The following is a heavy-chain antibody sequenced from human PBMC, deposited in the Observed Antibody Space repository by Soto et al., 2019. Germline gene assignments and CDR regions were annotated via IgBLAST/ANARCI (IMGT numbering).Heavy chain of an antibody. J-gene: IGHJ5*02. CDR1: GYTFSNFG. D-gene: IGHD6-19*01. V-gene: IGHV1-18*01. CDR3: ARDHRRMAGLNNWFDP. Sequence: ASVKVSCKASGYTFSNFGINWVRQAPGQGLEWVGWISTYNGNTNYAQKVQGRVTMTTDTSTSTAYMELRSLRSEDTAVYYCARDHRRMAGLNNWFDPWGQGTLVTVSS. CDR2: ISTYNGNT.